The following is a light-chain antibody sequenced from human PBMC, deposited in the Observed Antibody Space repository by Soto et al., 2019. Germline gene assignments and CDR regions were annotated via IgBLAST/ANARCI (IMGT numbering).Light chain of an antibody. CDR3: QVWDSSSDHREYV. J-gene: IGLJ1*01. CDR2: YDS. V-gene: IGLV3-21*04. CDR1: NIGSKS. Sequence: SYELTQPPSVSVAPGKTARITCGGNNIGSKSVHWYQQKPGQAPVLVIYYDSDRPSGIPERFSGSNSGNTATLTISRVEAGDEADYYCQVWDSSSDHREYVFGTGTKVTVL.